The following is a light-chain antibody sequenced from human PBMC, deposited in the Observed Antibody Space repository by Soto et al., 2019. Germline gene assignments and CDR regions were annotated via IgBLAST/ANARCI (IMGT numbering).Light chain of an antibody. Sequence: DIVMTQSPDSLAVSLGERATIDCKSSQSLLYSTNNKNYLAWYQQKPGQPPKLLIYWASTRESGVTDRFTGSGSGTDFTLTISSLQAEDLAVYYCQQYYDAPQTFGRGTKVEIK. J-gene: IGKJ1*01. V-gene: IGKV4-1*01. CDR1: QSLLYSTNNKNY. CDR3: QQYYDAPQT. CDR2: WAS.